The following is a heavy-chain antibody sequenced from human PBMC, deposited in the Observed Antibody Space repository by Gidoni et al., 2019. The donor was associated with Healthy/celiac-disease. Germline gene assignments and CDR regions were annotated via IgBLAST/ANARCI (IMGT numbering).Heavy chain of an antibody. CDR2: ISYDGSNK. D-gene: IGHD6-19*01. CDR3: ARDSAVAGYYYYYYMDV. V-gene: IGHV3-30-3*01. Sequence: QVQLVESGGGVVQPGRSLRLSCAASGFTFSSYAMHWVRQAPGKGLELVAVISYDGSNKYYADSVKGRFTISRDNSKNTLYLQMNSLRAEDTAVYYCARDSAVAGYYYYYYMDVWGKGTTVTVSS. CDR1: GFTFSSYA. J-gene: IGHJ6*03.